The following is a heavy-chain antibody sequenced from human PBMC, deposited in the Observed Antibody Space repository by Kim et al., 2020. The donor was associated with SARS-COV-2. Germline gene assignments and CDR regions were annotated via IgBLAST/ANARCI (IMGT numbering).Heavy chain of an antibody. CDR3: ARQGWIQLRRFNYGMDV. D-gene: IGHD5-18*01. CDR1: GGYISSSRYY. J-gene: IGHJ6*04. V-gene: IGHV4-39*01. Sequence: SETLSLTCTVSGGYISSSRYYWGWIREPPGKGLEWIGSIYYSGSTYYNPSLKSRVTVSVDTSKNQFSLELSSVTAADTAVYYCARQGWIQLRRFNYGMDVWVKGTTVTVS. CDR2: IYYSGST.